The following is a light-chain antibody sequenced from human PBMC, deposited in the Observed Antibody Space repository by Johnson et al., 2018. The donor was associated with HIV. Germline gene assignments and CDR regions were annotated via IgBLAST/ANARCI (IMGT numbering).Light chain of an antibody. CDR1: SSNIGNNY. CDR2: DNN. J-gene: IGLJ1*01. V-gene: IGLV1-51*01. CDR3: GTWDSSLSAGFYV. Sequence: QSILTQPPSVSAATGQKVTISCSGSSSNIGNNYVSWYQQLPGTAPKLLIYDNNKRPSGIPDRFSGSKSGTSATLGITGLQPGEEADYYCGTWDSSLSAGFYVFGTGTKVTVL.